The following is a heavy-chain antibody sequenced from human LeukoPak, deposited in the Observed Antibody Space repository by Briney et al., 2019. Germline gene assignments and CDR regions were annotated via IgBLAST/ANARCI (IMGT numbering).Heavy chain of an antibody. CDR2: IYYSGNT. Sequence: SETLSLTCTVSGVSISSSNSYWGWIRHPPGKGLVWFGSIYYSGNTYYNASLKSQVSISMDQSKNQFSLRLTSVTAADTAVYYCARQTGSGLFILPGGQGTLVTASS. D-gene: IGHD3/OR15-3a*01. J-gene: IGHJ4*02. CDR3: ARQTGSGLFILP. V-gene: IGHV4-39*01. CDR1: GVSISSSNSY.